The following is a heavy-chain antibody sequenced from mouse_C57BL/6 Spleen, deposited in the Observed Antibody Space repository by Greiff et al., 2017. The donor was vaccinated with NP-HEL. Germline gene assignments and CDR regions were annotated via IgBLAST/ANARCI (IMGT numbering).Heavy chain of an antibody. Sequence: VQRVESGAELVRPGASVTLSCKASGYTFTDYEMHWVKQTPVHGLEWIGAIDPETGGTAYNQKFKGKAILTADKSSSTAYMELRSLTSEDSAVYYCTINNFDYWGQGTTLTVSS. CDR2: IDPETGGT. CDR3: TINNFDY. V-gene: IGHV1-15*01. J-gene: IGHJ2*01. CDR1: GYTFTDYE.